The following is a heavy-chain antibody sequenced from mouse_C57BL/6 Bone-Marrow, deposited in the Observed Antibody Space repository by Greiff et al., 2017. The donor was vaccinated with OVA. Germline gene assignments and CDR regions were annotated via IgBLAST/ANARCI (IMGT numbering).Heavy chain of an antibody. J-gene: IGHJ1*03. CDR3: ARLRGYYYGSSHWYFDV. CDR1: GFSLTSYG. V-gene: IGHV2-2*01. D-gene: IGHD1-1*01. CDR2: IWSGGST. Sequence: VKLQESGPGLVQPSQSLSITCTVSGFSLTSYGVHWVRQSPGKGLEWLGVIWSGGSTDYNAAFISRLSISKDNSKSQVFFKMNSLQADDTAIYYCARLRGYYYGSSHWYFDVWGTGTTVTVSS.